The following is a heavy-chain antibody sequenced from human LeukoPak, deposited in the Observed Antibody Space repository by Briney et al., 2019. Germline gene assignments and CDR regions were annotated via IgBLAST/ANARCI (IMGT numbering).Heavy chain of an antibody. CDR1: GFTFSGYW. Sequence: GGSLRLSCAASGFTFSGYWMTWVRQAPGKGLEWVANIKDDGSQKYYVDSVKGRFTVSRDNAKNSLYLQINSLRAEDTAVYYCARGSGWCEYWGQGTLVTVSS. J-gene: IGHJ4*02. CDR2: IKDDGSQK. CDR3: ARGSGWCEY. D-gene: IGHD6-19*01. V-gene: IGHV3-7*03.